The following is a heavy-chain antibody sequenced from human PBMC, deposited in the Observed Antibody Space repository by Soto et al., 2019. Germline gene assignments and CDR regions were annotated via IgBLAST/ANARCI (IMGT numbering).Heavy chain of an antibody. V-gene: IGHV1-46*03. CDR1: GYTFTSYY. J-gene: IGHJ4*02. CDR3: ASGSQVPHPYRVVGASPAD. CDR2: INPSGGST. Sequence: GASVKVSCKASGYTFTSYYMHWVRQAPGQGLEWMGIINPSGGSTSYAQKFQGRVTMTRDTSTSTVYMELSSLRSEDTAVYYCASGSQVPHPYRVVGASPADWGQGTLVTVSS. D-gene: IGHD1-26*01.